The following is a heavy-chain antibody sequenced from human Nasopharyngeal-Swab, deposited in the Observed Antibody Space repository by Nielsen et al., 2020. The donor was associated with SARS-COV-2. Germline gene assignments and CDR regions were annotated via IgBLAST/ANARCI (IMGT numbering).Heavy chain of an antibody. Sequence: GESLKISCEASGFTFSSYSMNWVRQAPGKGLEWVSYISSSSSTIYYADSVKGRFTISRDNAKNSLYLQMNSLRAEDTAVYYCARDAFLEWIQLWFPFDYWGQGTLVTVSS. CDR2: ISSSSSTI. J-gene: IGHJ4*02. V-gene: IGHV3-48*01. CDR3: ARDAFLEWIQLWFPFDY. D-gene: IGHD5-18*01. CDR1: GFTFSSYS.